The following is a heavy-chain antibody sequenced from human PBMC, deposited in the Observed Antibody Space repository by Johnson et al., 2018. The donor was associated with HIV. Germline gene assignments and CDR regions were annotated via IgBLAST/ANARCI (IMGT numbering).Heavy chain of an antibody. CDR1: GFTFSDYY. J-gene: IGHJ3*02. V-gene: IGHV3-11*04. CDR3: AREEGTDILTRGDAFDI. Sequence: QVQLVESGGGLVKPGGSLRLSCIASGFTFSDYYMSWIRQAPGKGLEWVSYISTSGSTISSADSVKGRFTMSRDNAKKSLYLQMNSLRAEDTAVYYCAREEGTDILTRGDAFDIWGQGTMVTVSS. D-gene: IGHD3-9*01. CDR2: ISTSGSTI.